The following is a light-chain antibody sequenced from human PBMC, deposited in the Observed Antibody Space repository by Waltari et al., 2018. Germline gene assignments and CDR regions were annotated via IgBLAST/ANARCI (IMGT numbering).Light chain of an antibody. CDR3: QGRDGSTAVV. CDR1: KLGNQF. Sequence: SYVLTQPPSVSVSPGQTASIDCSGDKLGNQFVAWYQLKPGQSPVLVVYEDDKRPSGIPERFSGSNSGNTATLTSSGAQSMDEGDYFCQGRDGSTAVVFGGGTKLTVL. CDR2: EDD. J-gene: IGLJ2*01. V-gene: IGLV3-1*01.